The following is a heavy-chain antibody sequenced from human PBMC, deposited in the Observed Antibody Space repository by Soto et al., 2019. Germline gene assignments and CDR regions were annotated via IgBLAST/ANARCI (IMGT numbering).Heavy chain of an antibody. V-gene: IGHV4-39*01. CDR3: ARPARRSNYFDY. J-gene: IGHJ4*02. CDR2: IYYSGST. CDR1: GGSIISSSYY. D-gene: IGHD3-16*01. Sequence: LSLTCTVSGGSIISSSYYWGWIRQPPGKGLEWIGSIYYSGSTYYNPSLKSRVTISVDTSKNQFSLKLSSVTAADTAVYYCARPARRSNYFDYWGQGTLVTVSS.